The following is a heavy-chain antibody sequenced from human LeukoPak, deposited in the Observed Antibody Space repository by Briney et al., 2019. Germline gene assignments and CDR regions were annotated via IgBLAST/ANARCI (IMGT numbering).Heavy chain of an antibody. Sequence: GGSQRLSCAASGFTFSSYATSWVRQAPGKGLEWVSGISGSGGSRYYADSLKGRFTISRDNPKNTLYLQMNSLRAEDTAVYYCATLPIGGYDYDSSCPYELRDYWGQGTLVTVSS. V-gene: IGHV3-23*01. CDR1: GFTFSSYA. CDR2: ISGSGGSR. CDR3: ATLPIGGYDYDSSCPYELRDY. D-gene: IGHD3-22*01. J-gene: IGHJ4*02.